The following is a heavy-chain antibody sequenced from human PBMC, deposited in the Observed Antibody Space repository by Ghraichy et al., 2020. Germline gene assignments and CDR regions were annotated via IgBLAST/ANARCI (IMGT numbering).Heavy chain of an antibody. CDR1: GFTFSSYR. CDR3: ARDQRAVAASYYYYYYMDV. V-gene: IGHV3-48*02. Sequence: GGSLRLSCAASGFTFSSYRINWVRQAPGKGLEWVSYISSSSGTIYYADSVKGRITISRDNAKNSLYLQMNSLRDEDTAVYYCARDQRAVAASYYYYYYMDVWGKGTTVTVSS. CDR2: ISSSSGTI. D-gene: IGHD6-19*01. J-gene: IGHJ6*03.